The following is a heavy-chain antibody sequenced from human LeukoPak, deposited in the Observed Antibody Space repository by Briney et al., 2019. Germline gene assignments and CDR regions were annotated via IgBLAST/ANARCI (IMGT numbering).Heavy chain of an antibody. D-gene: IGHD6-19*01. Sequence: GGSLRHSCAASGFTFIDCDMHWVRQVIGKGLEWVSAIGIRGDTHYSGSVKGRFTISRENAESTLYLQMNSLRAEDTAVYYCARGGIQVSGIDEFDYWGQGTLVTVSS. V-gene: IGHV3-13*01. J-gene: IGHJ4*02. CDR2: IGIRGDT. CDR3: ARGGIQVSGIDEFDY. CDR1: GFTFIDCD.